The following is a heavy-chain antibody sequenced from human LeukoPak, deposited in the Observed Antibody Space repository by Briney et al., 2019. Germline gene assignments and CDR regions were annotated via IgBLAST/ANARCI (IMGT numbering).Heavy chain of an antibody. V-gene: IGHV4-39*01. CDR2: IYYSGST. Sequence: SETLSLTCAVSGGSISSTSYYWAWIRQPPGKGLEWIRTIYYSGSTYHNPSLKSRVTMSVDTSRNQSSLKLSSVDAADTAVYYCAKAGVRYFDSSGLYAFDFWGQGTTVTVSS. CDR3: AKAGVRYFDSSGLYAFDF. CDR1: GGSISSTSYY. J-gene: IGHJ3*01. D-gene: IGHD3-22*01.